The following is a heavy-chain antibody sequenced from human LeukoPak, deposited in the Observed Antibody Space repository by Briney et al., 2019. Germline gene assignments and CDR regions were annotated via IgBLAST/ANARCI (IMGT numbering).Heavy chain of an antibody. CDR3: AIIAVAGTGEVFDY. J-gene: IGHJ4*02. Sequence: SETLSLTCTVSGGSIRSSYYYWGWIRQPPGKGLEWIGSIYDSGSTYYNPSLKSRVTISVDTSKNQFSLKLNSVTAADTAVYYCAIIAVAGTGEVFDYWGQGTLVTVSS. CDR1: GGSIRSSYYY. CDR2: IYDSGST. D-gene: IGHD6-19*01. V-gene: IGHV4-39*01.